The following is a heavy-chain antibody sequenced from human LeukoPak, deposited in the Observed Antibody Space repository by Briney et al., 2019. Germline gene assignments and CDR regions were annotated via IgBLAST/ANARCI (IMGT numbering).Heavy chain of an antibody. J-gene: IGHJ4*02. CDR2: IYHSGST. Sequence: PSETLSLTCTVSGGSISSDNYYWGWIRQPPGKGLEWIGSIYHSGSTYYNPSLKSRVTISVDTSKNQFSLKLSSVTAADTAVYYCARGDPPFDYWGQGALVTVSS. V-gene: IGHV4-39*07. CDR3: ARGDPPFDY. CDR1: GGSISSDNYY.